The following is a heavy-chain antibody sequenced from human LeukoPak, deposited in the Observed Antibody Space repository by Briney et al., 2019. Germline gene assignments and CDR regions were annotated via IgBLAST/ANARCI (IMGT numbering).Heavy chain of an antibody. J-gene: IGHJ4*02. CDR2: IYPGDSDT. V-gene: IGHV5-51*01. D-gene: IGHD3-22*01. CDR1: GYSFTTYW. Sequence: GESLKISCKGSGYSFTTYWIGWVRQMPGKGLEWMGIIYPGDSDTRYSPSFQGQVTISADKSISTAYLQWSSLKASDTAMYYCARHSYDSSGYYTPGVDYWGQGTLVTVSS. CDR3: ARHSYDSSGYYTPGVDY.